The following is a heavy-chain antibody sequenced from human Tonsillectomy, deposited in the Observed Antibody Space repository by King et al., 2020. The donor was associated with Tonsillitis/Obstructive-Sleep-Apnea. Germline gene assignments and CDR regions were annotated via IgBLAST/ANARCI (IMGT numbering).Heavy chain of an antibody. J-gene: IGHJ4*02. CDR1: GGSISSGGYY. Sequence: MQLQESGPGLVKPSQTLSLTCTVSGGSISSGGYYWSWIRQHPGKGLEWIGYIYYSGSTYYNPSLKSRVTISVDTSKNQFSLKLSSVTAADTAVYYCAREGKWLGNVVYWGQGTLVTVSS. CDR2: IYYSGST. D-gene: IGHD5-24*01. V-gene: IGHV4-31*03. CDR3: AREGKWLGNVVY.